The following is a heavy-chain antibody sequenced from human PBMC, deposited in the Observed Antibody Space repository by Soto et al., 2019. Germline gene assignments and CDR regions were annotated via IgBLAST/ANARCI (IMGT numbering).Heavy chain of an antibody. CDR3: ARHGFGSLHGLVDV. J-gene: IGHJ6*02. Sequence: QVQLQESGPGLVKPSETLSLTCTVSGGSITNYYCSWFRQPPGKGLEWIGYIQYNGYSAYNLSLKRRVTMSMDTSKTQLSLMLESVPATDTAVYYCARHGFGSLHGLVDVWGQGTTVIVSS. D-gene: IGHD3-10*01. CDR1: GGSITNYY. CDR2: IQYNGYS. V-gene: IGHV4-59*08.